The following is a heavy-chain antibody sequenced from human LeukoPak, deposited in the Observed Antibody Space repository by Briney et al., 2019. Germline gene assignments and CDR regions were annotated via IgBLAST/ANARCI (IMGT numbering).Heavy chain of an antibody. J-gene: IGHJ4*02. V-gene: IGHV4-39*01. CDR3: ARLRYSEGNPFDY. Sequence: SETLSLTCTVSGGSISSSRYYWVWVRQPPGEGLEWIGSVSYSGTTYYKSSLKSRVTMSADTSRNQFSLRLTSVTAADTAVYYCARLRYSEGNPFDYWGPGTLVTVSS. CDR2: VSYSGTT. CDR1: GGSISSSRYY. D-gene: IGHD3-16*01.